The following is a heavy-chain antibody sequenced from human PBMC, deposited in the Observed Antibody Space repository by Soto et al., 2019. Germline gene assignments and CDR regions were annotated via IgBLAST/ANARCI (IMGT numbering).Heavy chain of an antibody. Sequence: QVTLKESGPVLVKPTETLTLTCTVSGFSLSNARMGVSWIRQPPGKALKWLAHIFSNDEKSYSTSLKSRLTISKDTSKSQVVRTMTNMDPVDTATYYCARGGYDFWSGYPPFDYWGQGTLVTVSS. D-gene: IGHD3-3*01. CDR1: GFSLSNARMG. CDR3: ARGGYDFWSGYPPFDY. V-gene: IGHV2-26*01. J-gene: IGHJ4*02. CDR2: IFSNDEK.